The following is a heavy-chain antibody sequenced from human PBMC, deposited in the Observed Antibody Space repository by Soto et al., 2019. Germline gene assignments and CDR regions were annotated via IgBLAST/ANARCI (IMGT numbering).Heavy chain of an antibody. Sequence: ASVKVSGKVSGYTLTELSMHWVRQAPGKGLEWVGGFDPEDRDTLYAKKFQGRLTMTEDTSTDTVYMELSSLRSEDTAVYYCARGGICTSCVSTRGYRFWFDPWGQGTQVTVSS. CDR1: GYTLTELS. D-gene: IGHD2-2*01. CDR3: ARGGICTSCVSTRGYRFWFDP. CDR2: FDPEDRDT. V-gene: IGHV1-24*01. J-gene: IGHJ5*02.